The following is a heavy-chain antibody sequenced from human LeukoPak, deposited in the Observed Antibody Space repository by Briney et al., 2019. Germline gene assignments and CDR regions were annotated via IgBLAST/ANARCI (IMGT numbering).Heavy chain of an antibody. CDR2: IIPIFGTA. D-gene: IGHD3-10*01. CDR3: ASNHGYGSGSYDYYYYGMDV. J-gene: IGHJ6*04. Sequence: ASVKVSCKASGGTFSSYAISWVRQARGQGLEWMGGIIPIFGTANYAQKFQGRVTITADKSTSTAYMELSSLRSEDTAVYYCASNHGYGSGSYDYYYYGMDVWGKGTTVTVSS. CDR1: GGTFSSYA. V-gene: IGHV1-69*06.